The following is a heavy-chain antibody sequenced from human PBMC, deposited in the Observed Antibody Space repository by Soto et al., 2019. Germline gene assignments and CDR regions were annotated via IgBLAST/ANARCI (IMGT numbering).Heavy chain of an antibody. CDR1: GGSISSYY. CDR3: ARNGFTMVRGVITNYYYMDV. V-gene: IGHV4-59*01. D-gene: IGHD3-10*01. J-gene: IGHJ6*03. Sequence: PSETLSLTCTVSGGSISSYYWSWIRQPPGKGLEWIGYIYYSGSTNYNPSLKSRVTISVDTSKNQFSLKLSSVTAADTAVYYCARNGFTMVRGVITNYYYMDVWGKGTTVTVSS. CDR2: IYYSGST.